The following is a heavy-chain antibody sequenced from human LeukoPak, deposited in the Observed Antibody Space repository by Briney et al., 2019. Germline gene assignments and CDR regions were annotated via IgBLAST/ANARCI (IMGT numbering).Heavy chain of an antibody. V-gene: IGHV4-59*01. J-gene: IGHJ5*02. CDR3: ARGFRPGWFDP. CDR1: GGSISSYY. CDR2: IYYSGST. Sequence: SETLSLTCTVSGGSISSYYWSWIRQPPGKGLEWIGYIYYSGSTNYNPSLKSRVTISVDTSKNQFSLKLSSVTAADTAVYYCARGFRPGWFDPWGQGTLVTVSS.